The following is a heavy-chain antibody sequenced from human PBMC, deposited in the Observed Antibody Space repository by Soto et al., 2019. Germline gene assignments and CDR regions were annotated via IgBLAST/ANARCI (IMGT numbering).Heavy chain of an antibody. Sequence: EVQLVESGGGLVQPGGSLRLSCAASGFTFSNYWMSWVRQAPGKGLEWVATIKLDGSEKFYEDSVKGRFTISRDNAKKTLYLQANSLRVEDTSVYYCARHAIYGVVINWVDYWGQGTLVTVSS. J-gene: IGHJ4*02. CDR1: GFTFSNYW. CDR2: IKLDGSEK. CDR3: ARHAIYGVVINWVDY. D-gene: IGHD3-3*01. V-gene: IGHV3-7*01.